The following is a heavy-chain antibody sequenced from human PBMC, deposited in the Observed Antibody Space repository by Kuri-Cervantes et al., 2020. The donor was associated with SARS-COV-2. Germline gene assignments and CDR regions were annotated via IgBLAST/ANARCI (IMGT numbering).Heavy chain of an antibody. V-gene: IGHV3-48*01. CDR2: IGSSSSII. J-gene: IGHJ6*02. CDR1: GFTFSDYS. Sequence: GECLKISCAASGFTFSDYSMNWVRQAPGKGLEWVSYIGSSSSIIYYADSMKGRFTISRDNAKNSLSLQMNSLRAEDTAVYYCARERYYSGHYGMDVWGQGTTVTVSS. CDR3: ARERYYSGHYGMDV. D-gene: IGHD3-10*01.